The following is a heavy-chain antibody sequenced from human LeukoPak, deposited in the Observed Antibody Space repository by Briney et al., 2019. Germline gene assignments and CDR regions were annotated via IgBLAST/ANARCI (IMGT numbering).Heavy chain of an antibody. Sequence: GGSLRLSCAAPGFTFSSYGMHWVRQAPGKGLEWVAVIWYDGSNKYYADSVKGRFTISRDNSKNTLYLQMNSLRAEDTAVYYCARDLRADYYYDSSGYYFDYWGQGTLVTVSS. CDR1: GFTFSSYG. J-gene: IGHJ4*02. V-gene: IGHV3-33*01. CDR2: IWYDGSNK. D-gene: IGHD3-22*01. CDR3: ARDLRADYYYDSSGYYFDY.